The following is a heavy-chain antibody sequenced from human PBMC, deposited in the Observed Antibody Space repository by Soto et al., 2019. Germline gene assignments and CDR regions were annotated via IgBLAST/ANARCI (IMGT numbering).Heavy chain of an antibody. Sequence: SETLSLTCAVYGGSFRDYSWTWIRQPPGKGLEWIGEINHTGSTNYNPPLKSRVTISVDTSKNQFSLKVSSVTAADTAVYYCARRRVMTLWFDPWGQGTLVTVSS. CDR1: GGSFRDYS. D-gene: IGHD2-21*02. CDR3: ARRRVMTLWFDP. CDR2: INHTGST. J-gene: IGHJ5*02. V-gene: IGHV4-34*01.